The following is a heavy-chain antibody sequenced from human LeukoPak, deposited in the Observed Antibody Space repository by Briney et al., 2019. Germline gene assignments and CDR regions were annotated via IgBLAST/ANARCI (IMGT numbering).Heavy chain of an antibody. Sequence: PSETLSLTCAVYGGSFSGYYWSWIRQPPGKGLEWIGEINHSGSTNYNPSLKSRVTISVDTSKYQFSLKLSSVTAADTAVYYCASLTPYYYDSSGYLFDYWGQGTLVTVSS. CDR1: GGSFSGYY. J-gene: IGHJ4*02. D-gene: IGHD3-22*01. CDR2: INHSGST. V-gene: IGHV4-34*01. CDR3: ASLTPYYYDSSGYLFDY.